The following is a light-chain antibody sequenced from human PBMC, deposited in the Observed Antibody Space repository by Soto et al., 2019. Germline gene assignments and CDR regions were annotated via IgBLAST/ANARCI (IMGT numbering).Light chain of an antibody. CDR3: QQYNSWPET. J-gene: IGKJ1*01. V-gene: IGKV1-39*01. CDR2: AAS. CDR1: QRVNNY. Sequence: DIHMTQSPSSLSASVVDIVTITFLASQRVNNYLTWYHQKRGNAPKLLIYAASSLQIGVPSRFGGSGSGTDFTLTISSLQSEDFAVYYCQQYNSWPETFGQGTKVDIK.